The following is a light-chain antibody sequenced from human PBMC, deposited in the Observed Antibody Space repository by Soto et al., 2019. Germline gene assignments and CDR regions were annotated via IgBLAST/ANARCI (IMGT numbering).Light chain of an antibody. Sequence: QAVVTQPPSASGTPGQRVTISCSGSSSNIGTNAVNWCQQLPGTAPRLLIYSNDQRPPGVPDRFSGSKSGTSASLGISGLQSEDEADYYCAAWDDSLNGPVFGGGTQLTVL. J-gene: IGLJ3*02. CDR1: SSNIGTNA. CDR2: SND. CDR3: AAWDDSLNGPV. V-gene: IGLV1-44*01.